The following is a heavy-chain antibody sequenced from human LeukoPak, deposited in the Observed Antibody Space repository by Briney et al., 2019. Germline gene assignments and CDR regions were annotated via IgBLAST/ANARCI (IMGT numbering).Heavy chain of an antibody. V-gene: IGHV1-2*02. CDR2: IYPSNGDT. Sequence: ASVKVSCXASGYTFSAHHIYWIREAHGQGLEWVALIYPSNGDTRYAQKFQGRVAMTRDASISTAYMELSRLRSDDTAIYFCARDRCTGGSCSYYFDFWGQGTLVTVSS. CDR1: GYTFSAHH. CDR3: ARDRCTGGSCSYYFDF. D-gene: IGHD2-15*01. J-gene: IGHJ4*02.